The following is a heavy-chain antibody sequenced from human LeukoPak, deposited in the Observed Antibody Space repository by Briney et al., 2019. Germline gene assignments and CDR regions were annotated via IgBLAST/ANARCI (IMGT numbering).Heavy chain of an antibody. CDR1: GFTFSSYA. D-gene: IGHD3-3*01. CDR2: ISGSGGST. V-gene: IGHV3-23*01. CDR3: AKDPYYDFWSGYPHYYYYGMDV. Sequence: GGSLRLSCAASGFTFSSYAMSWVRQAPGKGLEWVSAISGSGGSTYYADSVKGRFTISRDNSKNTLYPQMNSLRAEDTAVYYCAKDPYYDFWSGYPHYYYYGMDVWGQGTTVTVSS. J-gene: IGHJ6*02.